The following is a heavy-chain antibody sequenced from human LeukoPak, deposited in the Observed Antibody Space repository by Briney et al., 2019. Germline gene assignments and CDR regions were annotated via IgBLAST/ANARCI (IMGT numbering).Heavy chain of an antibody. CDR3: ARGHSTYYYGSGVDY. CDR2: MNPNSGNT. CDR1: GYTFTSYD. J-gene: IGHJ4*02. V-gene: IGHV1-8*03. Sequence: ASVKVSCKASGYTFTSYDINWVRQATGQGLEWMGWMNPNSGNTGYAQKFQGGVTITRNTSISTAYMELSSLRSEDTAVYYCARGHSTYYYGSGVDYWGQGTLVTVSS. D-gene: IGHD3-10*01.